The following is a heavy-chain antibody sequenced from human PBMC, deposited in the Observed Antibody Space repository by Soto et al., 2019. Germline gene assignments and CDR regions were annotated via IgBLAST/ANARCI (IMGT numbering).Heavy chain of an antibody. J-gene: IGHJ5*02. Sequence: QVQLVESGGGVVQPGRSLRLSCAASGFTFSSYGMHWVRQAPGKGLEWVAVIWYDGSNKYYADSVKGRFTISRDNSKNTLYLQMNSLRAEDTAVYYCARDPTDYGWAWFDPWGQGTLVTVSS. V-gene: IGHV3-33*01. CDR1: GFTFSSYG. CDR3: ARDPTDYGWAWFDP. CDR2: IWYDGSNK. D-gene: IGHD3-16*01.